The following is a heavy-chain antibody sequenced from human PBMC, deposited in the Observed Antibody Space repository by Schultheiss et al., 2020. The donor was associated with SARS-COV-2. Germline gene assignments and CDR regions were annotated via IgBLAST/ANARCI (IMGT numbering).Heavy chain of an antibody. V-gene: IGHV5-51*01. CDR1: GYSFTSYW. Sequence: GESLKISCKGSGYSFTSYWIGWVRQMPGKGLEWMGIIYPGDSDTRYSPSFQGQVTISADKSISTAYLQWSSLKASDTAMYYCARHFEAVTGGCGPLCNWFDSWGQGTLVTVSS. CDR3: ARHFEAVTGGCGPLCNWFDS. J-gene: IGHJ5*01. CDR2: IYPGDSDT. D-gene: IGHD6-19*01.